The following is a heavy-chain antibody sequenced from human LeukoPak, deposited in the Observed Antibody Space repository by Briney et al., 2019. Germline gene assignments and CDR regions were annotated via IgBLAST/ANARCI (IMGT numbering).Heavy chain of an antibody. Sequence: PGGSLRLSCAASGFMFSNYGMHWVRQAPGKGLEWVAFIRHDGSTIYYGDSVKGRFTIFRDNAKNSLYLQMNSLRAEDMALYYCARGSGWPSDAFDIWGQGTMVTVSS. J-gene: IGHJ3*02. CDR1: GFMFSNYG. D-gene: IGHD6-19*01. CDR3: ARGSGWPSDAFDI. CDR2: IRHDGSTI. V-gene: IGHV3-30*02.